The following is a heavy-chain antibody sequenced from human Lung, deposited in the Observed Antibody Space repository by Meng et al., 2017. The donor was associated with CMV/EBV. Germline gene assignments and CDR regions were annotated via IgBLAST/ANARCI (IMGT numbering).Heavy chain of an antibody. CDR3: ASAGLGYCSVTSCYTDY. J-gene: IGHJ4*02. D-gene: IGHD2-2*02. V-gene: IGHV3-7*01. CDR1: GFTFSTSW. Sequence: GESXKISCAASGFTFSTSWMTWVRQAPGKGLEWVANIREDGSSKYYADPVKGRFTISRDNAKTSLFLQMSSMRAEDAAMYYYASAGLGYCSVTSCYTDYWGQGXVVTVSS. CDR2: IREDGSSK.